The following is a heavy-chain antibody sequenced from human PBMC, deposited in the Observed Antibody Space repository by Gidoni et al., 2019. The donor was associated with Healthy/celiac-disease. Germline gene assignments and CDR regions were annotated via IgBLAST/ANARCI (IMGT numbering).Heavy chain of an antibody. V-gene: IGHV4-34*01. Sequence: QVQLQQWGAGLLKPSETLSLTCAVYGGSFSGYYWSWIRQPPGKGLEWIGEINHSGRTNDNPSLKSRVTISVDTSKNQFSLKLSSVTAEDTAVDYCARGHFPVGDSSGYYFDYWGQGTLVTVSS. CDR3: ARGHFPVGDSSGYYFDY. J-gene: IGHJ4*02. CDR1: GGSFSGYY. CDR2: INHSGRT. D-gene: IGHD3-22*01.